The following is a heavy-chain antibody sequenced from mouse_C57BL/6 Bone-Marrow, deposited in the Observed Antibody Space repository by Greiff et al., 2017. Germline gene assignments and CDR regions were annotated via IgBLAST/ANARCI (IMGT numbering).Heavy chain of an antibody. Sequence: VQLQQSGAELVRPGASVKLSCTASGFNIKDDYMHWVKQRPEQGLEWIGWIDPENGDTEYASKFQGKATITADTSSNTAYLQLSSLTSEDTAVYYCTKPGRYYVPVRYWGQGTTLTVSS. CDR2: IDPENGDT. J-gene: IGHJ2*01. CDR1: GFNIKDDY. D-gene: IGHD2-1*01. V-gene: IGHV14-4*01. CDR3: TKPGRYYVPVRY.